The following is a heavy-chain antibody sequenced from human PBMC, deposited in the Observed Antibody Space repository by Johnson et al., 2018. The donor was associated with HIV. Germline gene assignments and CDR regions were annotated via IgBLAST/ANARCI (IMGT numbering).Heavy chain of an antibody. CDR3: ARGRGSGYDFAFDI. CDR2: ISSSGSLT. D-gene: IGHD5-12*01. Sequence: QVQLVESGGGLVKPGGSLRLSCAASGFTLSDYYMSWIRQAPGKGLEWLSYISSSGSLTYYADSVKGSFTISRDNSKNTLYLQMNRLRAEDTAVYYCARGRGSGYDFAFDIWGQGTMVTVSS. J-gene: IGHJ3*02. V-gene: IGHV3-11*04. CDR1: GFTLSDYY.